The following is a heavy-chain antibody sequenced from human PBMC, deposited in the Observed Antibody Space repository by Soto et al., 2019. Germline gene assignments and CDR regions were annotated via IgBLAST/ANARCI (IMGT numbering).Heavy chain of an antibody. CDR1: GYTFTSYG. CDR3: ARVGYCSGGSCEKNWFDP. Sequence: VKVSCKASGYTFTSYGISWVRQAPGQGLEWMGWISAYNGNTNYAQKLQGRVTMTTDTSTSTAYMELRSLRSDDTAVYYCARVGYCSGGSCEKNWFDPWGQGTLVTVYS. CDR2: ISAYNGNT. D-gene: IGHD2-15*01. J-gene: IGHJ5*02. V-gene: IGHV1-18*01.